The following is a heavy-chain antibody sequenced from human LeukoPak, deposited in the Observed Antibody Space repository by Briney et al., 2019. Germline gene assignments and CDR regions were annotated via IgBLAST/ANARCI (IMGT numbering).Heavy chain of an antibody. D-gene: IGHD2-15*01. CDR3: VRQNAALIAGGILAPYYFDV. CDR2: IYTSGST. CDR1: GGSISSYY. Sequence: SETLSLTCTVSGGSISSYYWSWIRQPAGKGLEWIGRIYTSGSTNYNPSLKSRVTMSVDTSKNQFSLKVTSVTAADTAVYFCVRQNAALIAGGILAPYYFDVWGQGILVTVSS. V-gene: IGHV4-4*07. J-gene: IGHJ4*02.